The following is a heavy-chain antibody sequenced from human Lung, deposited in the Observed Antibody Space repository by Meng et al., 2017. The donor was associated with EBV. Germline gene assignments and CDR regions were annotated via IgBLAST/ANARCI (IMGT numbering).Heavy chain of an antibody. CDR2: ISSSGSSM. D-gene: IGHD3-22*01. CDR1: GFSFSGYY. J-gene: IGHJ4*02. V-gene: IGHV3-11*01. Sequence: QGQLVESGGGLVEPGGSLSLSCAASGFSFSGYYMRWTRHAPGAGLEWVSYISSSGSSMYYEASVKSRFTVSRDNAENSLYLQMNSLTAEDTAVYYCARGGYYPADFWGQGTLVTVSS. CDR3: ARGGYYPADF.